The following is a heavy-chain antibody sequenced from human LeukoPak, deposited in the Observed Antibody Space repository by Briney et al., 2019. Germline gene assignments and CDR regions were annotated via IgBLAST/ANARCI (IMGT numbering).Heavy chain of an antibody. Sequence: PGGSLRLSCAASGFTFSSYAMSWVRQAPGKGLVWVSAISGSGGSTYYADSVKGRFTISRDNSKNTLYLQMNSLRAEDTAVYYCAKSALWFGEEGYFDYWGQGTLVTVSS. D-gene: IGHD3-10*01. CDR2: ISGSGGST. CDR3: AKSALWFGEEGYFDY. V-gene: IGHV3-23*01. CDR1: GFTFSSYA. J-gene: IGHJ4*02.